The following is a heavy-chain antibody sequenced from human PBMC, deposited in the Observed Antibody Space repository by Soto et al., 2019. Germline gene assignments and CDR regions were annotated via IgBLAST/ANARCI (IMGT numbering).Heavy chain of an antibody. V-gene: IGHV5-51*01. Sequence: GESLQISCNGSGYSFTSYWIGWVRQMPGKGLEWMGIIYPGDSDTRYSPSFQGQVTISADKSISTAYLQWSSLKASDTAMYYCVRDTNELFLEWLPRYFDYWGQGTLVTVSS. D-gene: IGHD3-3*01. CDR2: IYPGDSDT. CDR1: GYSFTSYW. J-gene: IGHJ4*02. CDR3: VRDTNELFLEWLPRYFDY.